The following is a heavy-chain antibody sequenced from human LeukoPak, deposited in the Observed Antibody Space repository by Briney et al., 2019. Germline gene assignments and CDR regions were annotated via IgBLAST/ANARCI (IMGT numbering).Heavy chain of an antibody. CDR3: AMIASSWYQFDY. J-gene: IGHJ4*02. D-gene: IGHD6-13*01. Sequence: ASVKVSCKASGYTFTGYYMHWVPQAPGQGLEWMGRINPNSGGTNYAQKFQGRVTMTRDTSISTAYMELSRLRSDDTAVYYCAMIASSWYQFDYWGQGTLVTVSS. V-gene: IGHV1-2*06. CDR1: GYTFTGYY. CDR2: INPNSGGT.